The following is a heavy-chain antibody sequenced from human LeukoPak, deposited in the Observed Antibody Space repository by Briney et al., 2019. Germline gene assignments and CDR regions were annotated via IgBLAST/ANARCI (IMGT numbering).Heavy chain of an antibody. CDR1: GFIFSSYA. V-gene: IGHV3-23*01. CDR2: ISGGSDNT. D-gene: IGHD3-10*01. J-gene: IGHJ4*02. CDR3: ASSLLPRL. Sequence: GGSLRLSCAASGFIFSSYAMSWVRQPPGKGLEWFSGISGGSDNTDYADSVKGRFTISRDISKSTLFLQMNSLRAEDTAVYYCASSLLPRLWGQGTLVTVSS.